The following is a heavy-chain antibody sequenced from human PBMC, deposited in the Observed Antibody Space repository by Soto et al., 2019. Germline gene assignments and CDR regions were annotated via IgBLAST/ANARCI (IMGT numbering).Heavy chain of an antibody. CDR2: ISSSSSYT. D-gene: IGHD2-15*01. CDR1: GFTFSDYY. Sequence: QVQLVESGGGLVKPGGSLRLSCAASGFTFSDYYMSWIRQAPGKGLEGVSYISSSSSYTNYADCVKGRFTISRDNAKNSLYLQMNSLRAEDTAVYYCARALWWLGGILEYYFDYWGQGTLVTVSS. V-gene: IGHV3-11*05. CDR3: ARALWWLGGILEYYFDY. J-gene: IGHJ4*02.